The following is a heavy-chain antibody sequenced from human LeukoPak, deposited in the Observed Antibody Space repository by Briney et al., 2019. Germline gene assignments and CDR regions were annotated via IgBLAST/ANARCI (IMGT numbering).Heavy chain of an antibody. CDR1: GGSFSGYY. V-gene: IGHV4-34*01. J-gene: IGHJ6*03. CDR3: ARRMGRRFGERYYYYHYMDV. D-gene: IGHD3-10*01. CDR2: INHSGSI. Sequence: ASETLSLTCAVYGGSFSGYYWSWIRQPPGKGLEWIGEINHSGSINYNSSLKSRVTISVDTSKNQFSLKLSSVTAADTAVYYCARRMGRRFGERYYYYHYMDVWGKGTTVTISS.